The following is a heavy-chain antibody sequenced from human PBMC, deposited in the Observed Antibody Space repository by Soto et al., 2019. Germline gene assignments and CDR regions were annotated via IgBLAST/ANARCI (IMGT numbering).Heavy chain of an antibody. CDR2: INTDNGST. D-gene: IGHD2-2*02. V-gene: IGHV1-3*04. CDR3: ARAANCSISTCCYSQWFGA. CDR1: GYASSISI. Sequence: ASGFGSCAETGYASSISIMHWVRQVPGQRPEWMGWINTDNGSTRYSQKFQGRVTIVRDISATTAYMELGSLRSDDTAVYYCARAANCSISTCCYSQWFGARGQVTLVTISS. J-gene: IGHJ5*02.